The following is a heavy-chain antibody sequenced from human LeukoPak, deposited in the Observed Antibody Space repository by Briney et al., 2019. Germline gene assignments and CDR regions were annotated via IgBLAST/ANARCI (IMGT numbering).Heavy chain of an antibody. Sequence: ASVKVSCKASGGTFSSYAISWVRQAPGQGLEWMGGIIPIFGTANYAQKFQGRVTITTDESTSTAYMELSSLRSEDTAVYYCARHHPGQLGSWGQGTLVTVSS. CDR3: ARHHPGQLGS. V-gene: IGHV1-69*05. CDR2: IIPIFGTA. J-gene: IGHJ4*02. D-gene: IGHD6-6*01. CDR1: GGTFSSYA.